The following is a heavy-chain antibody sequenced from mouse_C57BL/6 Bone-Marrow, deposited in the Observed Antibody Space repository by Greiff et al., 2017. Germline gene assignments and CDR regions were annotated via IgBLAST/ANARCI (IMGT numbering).Heavy chain of an antibody. CDR3: ARSAYSNCPWFAY. CDR1: GYTFTSYW. V-gene: IGHV1-69*01. J-gene: IGHJ3*01. D-gene: IGHD2-5*01. Sequence: VQLQQPGAELVMPGASVKLSCKASGYTFTSYWMHWVKQRPGQGLEWIGGIDPSDSYTNYNQKFKGKSTLTVDKSSSTAYMQLSSLTSEDSAVYYCARSAYSNCPWFAYWGQGTLVTVSA. CDR2: IDPSDSYT.